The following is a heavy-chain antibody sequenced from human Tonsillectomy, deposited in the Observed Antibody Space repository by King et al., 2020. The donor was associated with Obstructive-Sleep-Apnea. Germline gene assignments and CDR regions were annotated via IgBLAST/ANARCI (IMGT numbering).Heavy chain of an antibody. V-gene: IGHV4-59*08. CDR3: ARNTEHYYYYGMDV. D-gene: IGHD1-26*01. Sequence: QMQLQESGPGLVKPSETLSLTCTVSGDSISSYYWSWIRQPPGKGLEWIGCIYYSGSTKYNPSLKSRVTISVDTSKNQFSLKLSSLTAADTAVYYCARNTEHYYYYGMDVWGQGTTVTVSS. CDR2: IYYSGST. CDR1: GDSISSYY. J-gene: IGHJ6*02.